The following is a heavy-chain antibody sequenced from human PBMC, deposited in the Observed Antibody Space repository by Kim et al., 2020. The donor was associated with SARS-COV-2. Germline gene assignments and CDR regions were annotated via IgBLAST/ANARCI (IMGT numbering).Heavy chain of an antibody. CDR1: GGSISSSSYY. Sequence: SETLSLTCTVSGGSISSSSYYWGWIRQPPGKGLEWIGSIYYSGSTYYNPSLKSRVTISVDTSKNQFSLKLSSVTAADTAVYYCARALEYSSPPDAFDLWGQGTMVTVSS. V-gene: IGHV4-39*01. CDR2: IYYSGST. J-gene: IGHJ3*01. D-gene: IGHD6-6*01. CDR3: ARALEYSSPPDAFDL.